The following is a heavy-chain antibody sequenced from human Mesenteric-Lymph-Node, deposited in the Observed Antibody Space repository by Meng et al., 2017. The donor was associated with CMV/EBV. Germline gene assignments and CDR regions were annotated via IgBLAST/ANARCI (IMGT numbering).Heavy chain of an antibody. CDR2: INSDGSST. CDR3: ARATGYDFWSGHSDAFDI. D-gene: IGHD3-3*01. V-gene: IGHV3-74*01. Sequence: GESLKISCAASGFTFSSYWMHWVRQAPGKGLVWVSRINSDGSSTSYADSVKGRFTISRDNAKNTLYLQMNSLRAEDTAVYYCARATGYDFWSGHSDAFDIWGRGTMVTVSS. J-gene: IGHJ3*02. CDR1: GFTFSSYW.